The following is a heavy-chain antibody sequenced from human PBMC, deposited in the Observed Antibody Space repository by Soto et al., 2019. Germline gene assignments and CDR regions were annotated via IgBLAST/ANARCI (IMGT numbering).Heavy chain of an antibody. J-gene: IGHJ6*02. Sequence: ASVKVSCKASGYTFTSYGISWVRQAPGQGLEWMGWISAYNGNTNYAQKLQGRVTMTTDTSTSTAYMELRSLRSDDTAVYYCARDALVRYYGSGSYYKADYYGLDVWGQGTTVTVSS. V-gene: IGHV1-18*01. CDR3: ARDALVRYYGSGSYYKADYYGLDV. D-gene: IGHD3-10*01. CDR1: GYTFTSYG. CDR2: ISAYNGNT.